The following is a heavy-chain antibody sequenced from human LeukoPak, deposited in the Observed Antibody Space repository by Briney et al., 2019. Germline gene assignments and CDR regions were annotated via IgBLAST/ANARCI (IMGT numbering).Heavy chain of an antibody. J-gene: IGHJ6*03. CDR2: ISWDGGST. Sequence: GGSLRLSCAASGFTFDDYTMHWVRQAPGKGLEWVSLISWDGGSTYYADSVKGRFTISRDNSKNSLYLQMNSLRTEDTALDYCAKEGGSGLGATTPYYYYYYMDVWGKGTTVTVSS. CDR3: AKEGGSGLGATTPYYYYYYMDV. D-gene: IGHD5-12*01. CDR1: GFTFDDYT. V-gene: IGHV3-43*01.